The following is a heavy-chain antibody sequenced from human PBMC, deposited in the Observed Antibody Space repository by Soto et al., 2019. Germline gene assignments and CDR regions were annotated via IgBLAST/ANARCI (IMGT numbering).Heavy chain of an antibody. V-gene: IGHV3-53*05. Sequence: GGSLRLSCAASGFTVSSNYMSWVRQAPGKGLEWVSVIYSAGSTYYADSVKGRFTISGDNSKNTLYLQMNSLRAEDTAVYYCARGDGGGYYYYGMEVWGQGTTVTVSS. CDR2: IYSAGST. CDR1: GFTVSSNY. J-gene: IGHJ6*02. CDR3: ARGDGGGYYYYGMEV. D-gene: IGHD2-21*01.